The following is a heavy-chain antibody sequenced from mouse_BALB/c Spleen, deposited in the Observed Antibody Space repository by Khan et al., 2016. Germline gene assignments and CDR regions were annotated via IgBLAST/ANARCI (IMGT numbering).Heavy chain of an antibody. CDR2: ISYSGTT. J-gene: IGHJ4*01. V-gene: IGHV3-2*02. D-gene: IGHD2-2*01. CDR3: ARRLDAMDY. Sequence: EVQLQESGPGLVKPSQSLSLTCTVTGYSITSDYAWNWIRQFPGNKLEWMGYISYSGTTTYNPSLKSRISITRDTSKNQFFLQLNSVTTEDTATYYCARRLDAMDYWGQGTSFTVSS. CDR1: GYSITSDYA.